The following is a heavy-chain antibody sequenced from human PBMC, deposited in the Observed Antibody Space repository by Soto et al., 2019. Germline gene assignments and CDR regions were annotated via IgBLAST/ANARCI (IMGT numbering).Heavy chain of an antibody. J-gene: IGHJ6*02. Sequence: EVQLVESGGGLVKPGGSLRLSCVASGFTFSGYSINWVRQAPGKGLEWVSYISGPSIYIYYADSVTGRFSISRDNAKSAVYLQIKSLGAEDTAVYYFATGFRIGFSVWGQGTTVSVSS. D-gene: IGHD3-10*01. CDR1: GFTFSGYS. CDR3: ATGFRIGFSV. V-gene: IGHV3-21*01. CDR2: ISGPSIYI.